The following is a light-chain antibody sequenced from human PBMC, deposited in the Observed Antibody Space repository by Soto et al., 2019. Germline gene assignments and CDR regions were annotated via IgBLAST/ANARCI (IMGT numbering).Light chain of an antibody. CDR2: AAS. J-gene: IGKJ3*01. V-gene: IGKV1-17*01. Sequence: DIQMNQSPPSLSASVGDRVTITCRASQGIGNYLVWYQQKPGKAPKRLIYAASSVQGGVPSRFSGSGSGTDFTLIISSLQPEDFSAYYGLQHSSYPFTFGPGTKVDIK. CDR1: QGIGNY. CDR3: LQHSSYPFT.